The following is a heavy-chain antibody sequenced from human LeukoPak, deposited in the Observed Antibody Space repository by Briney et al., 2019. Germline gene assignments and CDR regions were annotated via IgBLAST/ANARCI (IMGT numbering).Heavy chain of an antibody. D-gene: IGHD6-13*01. J-gene: IGHJ3*02. CDR3: ARAGRGGYSSSWYVRNNTPIADAFDI. CDR1: GGSFSGYY. Sequence: SETLSLTCAVYGGSFSGYYWSWIRQPPGKGLEWIGEINHSGSTNYNPSLKSRVTISVDTSKNQFSLKLSSVTAADTAVYYCARAGRGGYSSSWYVRNNTPIADAFDIWGQGTMVTVSS. CDR2: INHSGST. V-gene: IGHV4-34*01.